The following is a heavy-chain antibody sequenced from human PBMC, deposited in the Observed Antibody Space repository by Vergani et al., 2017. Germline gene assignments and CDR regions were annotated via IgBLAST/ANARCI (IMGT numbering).Heavy chain of an antibody. Sequence: QLQLQESGPGLVKPSETLSLTCTVSGGSISSSSYYWGWIRQPPGKGLEWIGSIYYSGSTYYNPSLKSRVTISVDTSKNQFSLKLSSVTAADTAVYYCAREGTMVRGARTVDYWGQGTLVTVSS. CDR3: AREGTMVRGARTVDY. CDR1: GGSISSSSYY. V-gene: IGHV4-39*07. D-gene: IGHD3-10*01. CDR2: IYYSGST. J-gene: IGHJ4*02.